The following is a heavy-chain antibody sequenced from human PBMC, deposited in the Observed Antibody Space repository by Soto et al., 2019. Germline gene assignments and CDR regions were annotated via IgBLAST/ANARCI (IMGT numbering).Heavy chain of an antibody. J-gene: IGHJ3*02. CDR1: GGTFSSYA. CDR3: ARGARDVDTAMVIVAFDI. Sequence: QVQLVQSGAEVKKPGYSVKVSCKDSGGTFSSYAISWVRQAPGQGLEWMGGIIPIFGTAKYAQKFQGRVTITVEESMSTAYMELSSRRSEDIALYYCARGARDVDTAMVIVAFDIWDQGTMVTVSS. V-gene: IGHV1-69*01. CDR2: IIPIFGTA. D-gene: IGHD5-18*01.